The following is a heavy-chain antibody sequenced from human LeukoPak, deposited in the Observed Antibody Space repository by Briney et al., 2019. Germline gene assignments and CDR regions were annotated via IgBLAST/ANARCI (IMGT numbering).Heavy chain of an antibody. V-gene: IGHV4-59*08. CDR1: GGSISSYY. CDR2: IYYSGST. Sequence: SETLSLTCTVSGGSISSYYWSWIRQPPGKGLEWIGYIYYSGSTNYNPSLKSRVTISVDTSKNQFSLKLSSVTAADTAVYYCARQGDILTGYYHVDYWGQGPLVTVSS. J-gene: IGHJ4*02. D-gene: IGHD3-9*01. CDR3: ARQGDILTGYYHVDY.